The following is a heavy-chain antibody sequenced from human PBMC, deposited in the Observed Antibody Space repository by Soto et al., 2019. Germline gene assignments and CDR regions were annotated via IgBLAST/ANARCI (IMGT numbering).Heavy chain of an antibody. CDR2: INAGNGNT. V-gene: IGHV1-3*01. CDR3: ARGWGKYFGVNDF. D-gene: IGHD2-8*01. J-gene: IGHJ4*02. CDR1: GYTFTSYA. Sequence: ASVKVSCKASGYTFTSYAMHWVRQAPGQRLEWMGWINAGNGNTKYSQKFQGRVTITRDTSASTAYMELSSLRSEDTAVYYCARGWGKYFGVNDFWGQGTLVTVSS.